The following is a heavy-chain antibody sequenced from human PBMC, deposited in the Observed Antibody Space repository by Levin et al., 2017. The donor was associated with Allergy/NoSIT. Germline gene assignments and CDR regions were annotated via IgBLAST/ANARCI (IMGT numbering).Heavy chain of an antibody. CDR1: GYSFTTYF. Sequence: ASVKVSCKASGYSFTTYFMHWVRQAPGQGLEWMGWVNVVYGNTKYSQKFEGTVSITRDTSATSTYLELSSLRSEDTAVYYCARGGGLAHFDYWGQGTLVTFSS. J-gene: IGHJ4*02. CDR2: VNVVYGNT. V-gene: IGHV1-3*01. CDR3: ARGGGLAHFDY. D-gene: IGHD6-19*01.